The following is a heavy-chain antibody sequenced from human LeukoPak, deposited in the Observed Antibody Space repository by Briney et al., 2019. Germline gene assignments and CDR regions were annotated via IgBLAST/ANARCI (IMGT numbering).Heavy chain of an antibody. D-gene: IGHD5-18*01. Sequence: SETLSLTCSVYGGSFSGYCWSWIRQPPGKGLEWIGEINHSGSTNYNPSLKTRVTISLDRSKDQFSLKLTSVTPEDTAVYYYARGGARDTAVPLDYWGQGSLVTVSS. V-gene: IGHV4-34*01. CDR3: ARGGARDTAVPLDY. CDR1: GGSFSGYC. J-gene: IGHJ4*02. CDR2: INHSGST.